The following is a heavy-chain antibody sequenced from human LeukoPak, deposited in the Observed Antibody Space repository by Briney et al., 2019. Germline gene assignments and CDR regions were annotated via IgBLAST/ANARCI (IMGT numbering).Heavy chain of an antibody. D-gene: IGHD7-27*01. CDR3: AKDGGLWVSAHWGDS. J-gene: IGHJ4*02. CDR2: ITTGDGNT. CDR1: GFTFSSYT. V-gene: IGHV3-23*01. Sequence: GGSLRLSCTASGFTFSSYTMAWVRPAPGKGLKWVSTITTGDGNTYYADSVKGRFTVSRDDSKNTLYLQMNSLGAEDTAVYYCAKDGGLWVSAHWGDSWGRGTLVTVSS.